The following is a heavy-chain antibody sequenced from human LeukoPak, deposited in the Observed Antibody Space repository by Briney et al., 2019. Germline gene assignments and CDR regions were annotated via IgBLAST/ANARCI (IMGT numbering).Heavy chain of an antibody. V-gene: IGHV3-43*02. CDR2: ISGDGGST. Sequence: GVSLRLSCAASGFTFDDYAMHWVRQAPGKGLEWVSPISGDGGSTYYADSVKGRFTISRDNSKNSLYLQMNSLRTEDTALYYCAKDSAVYYYYGMDVWGQGTTVTVSS. CDR1: GFTFDDYA. CDR3: AKDSAVYYYYGMDV. J-gene: IGHJ6*02.